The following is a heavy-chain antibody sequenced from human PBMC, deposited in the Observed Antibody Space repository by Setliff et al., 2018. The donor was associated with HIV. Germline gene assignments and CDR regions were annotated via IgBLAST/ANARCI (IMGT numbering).Heavy chain of an antibody. Sequence: KTSETLSLTCAVYGGSFTGNYWNWIRQPPGRGLEWIGEINHSGNTNHNPSLMGRVSFSVDKSKNQFFLKLSSVTAADTAVYYCARGTSGSGWYLDYYYYGMDVWGQGTTVTVSS. V-gene: IGHV4-34*01. D-gene: IGHD6-19*01. CDR2: INHSGNT. CDR1: GGSFTGNY. CDR3: ARGTSGSGWYLDYYYYGMDV. J-gene: IGHJ6*02.